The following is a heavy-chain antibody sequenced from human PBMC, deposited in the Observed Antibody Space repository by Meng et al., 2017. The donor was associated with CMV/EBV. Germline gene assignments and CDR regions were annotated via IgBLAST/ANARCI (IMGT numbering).Heavy chain of an antibody. CDR1: GFTFSSYS. D-gene: IGHD5-12*01. CDR3: ARGSGYDYVFDY. CDR2: ISSSSSYI. Sequence: GESLKISCAASGFTFSSYSMNWVRQAPGKGLEWVSSISSSSSYIYYADSVKGRFTISRDNAKNSLYLQMNSLRAEDTAVYYCARGSGYDYVFDYWGQGTLVTVSS. J-gene: IGHJ4*02. V-gene: IGHV3-21*01.